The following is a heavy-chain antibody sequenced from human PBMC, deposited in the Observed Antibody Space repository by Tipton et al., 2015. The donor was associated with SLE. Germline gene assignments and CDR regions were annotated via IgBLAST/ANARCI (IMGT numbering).Heavy chain of an antibody. Sequence: SLRLSCAASGLTFNIYWMNWVRQAPGKGLEWVANIKPDGSDMFYVDSVKGRFTISRDNAKNSVFLQMNTLRVEDTAVYYCLGGSLTSRWGRGTLVTFTS. J-gene: IGHJ4*02. D-gene: IGHD3-10*01. CDR3: LGGSLTSR. CDR1: GLTFNIYW. V-gene: IGHV3-7*01. CDR2: IKPDGSDM.